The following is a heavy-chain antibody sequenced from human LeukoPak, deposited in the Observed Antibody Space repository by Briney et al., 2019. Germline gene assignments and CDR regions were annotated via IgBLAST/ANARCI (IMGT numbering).Heavy chain of an antibody. Sequence: GGSLRLSCAASGFTFSSYEMNWVRQAPGKGLEWVSYISSSGSTIYYADSVKGRFTISRDNAKNSLYLQMNSLRAEDTAVYYCAGVYLLRGAARRALDYWGQGTLVTVSS. V-gene: IGHV3-48*03. CDR1: GFTFSSYE. CDR3: AGVYLLRGAARRALDY. D-gene: IGHD6-6*01. J-gene: IGHJ4*02. CDR2: ISSSGSTI.